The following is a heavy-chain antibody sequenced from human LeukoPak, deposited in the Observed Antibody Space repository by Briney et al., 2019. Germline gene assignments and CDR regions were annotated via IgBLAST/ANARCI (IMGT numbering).Heavy chain of an antibody. CDR3: ARLELRFLRAFDI. Sequence: ASVKVSCKASGYTFTSYYMHWVRQAPGQGLEWMGIINPSGGSTSYAQKFQGRVTMTRDTSTSTVYMELSSLRSEDSAVYYCARLELRFLRAFDIWGQGTMVTVSS. D-gene: IGHD3-3*01. J-gene: IGHJ3*02. V-gene: IGHV1-46*01. CDR1: GYTFTSYY. CDR2: INPSGGST.